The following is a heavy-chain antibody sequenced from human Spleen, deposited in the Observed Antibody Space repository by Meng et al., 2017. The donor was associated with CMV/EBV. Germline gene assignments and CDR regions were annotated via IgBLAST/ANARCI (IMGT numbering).Heavy chain of an antibody. CDR2: IRYSGRT. D-gene: IGHD6-13*01. V-gene: IGHV4-59*01. J-gene: IGHJ2*01. CDR3: ARGVAVAGTTFTWYFDL. CDR1: GSFTFYY. Sequence: GSFTFYYWSWIRQPPGKGLEWIGYIRYSGRTNQNPSLKSRVTISIDTSKTQFSLRLTSVTAADTAVYYCARGVAVAGTTFTWYFDLWGRGTLVTVSS.